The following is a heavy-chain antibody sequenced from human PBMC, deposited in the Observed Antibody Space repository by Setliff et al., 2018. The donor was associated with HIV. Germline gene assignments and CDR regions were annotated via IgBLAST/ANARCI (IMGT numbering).Heavy chain of an antibody. CDR3: ARYNFRRGYWDYFDY. CDR2: IFPNDEK. D-gene: IGHD3-3*01. V-gene: IGHV2-26*01. CDR1: GFSLSNTRMG. J-gene: IGHJ4*02. Sequence: SGPTLVNPTETLTLTCTVSGFSLSNTRMGVSWIRQPPWKALEWLAHIFPNDEKSYSASLKSRVTISEDTSKSQVVLTMTNMDPLDTATYFCARYNFRRGYWDYFDYWGQGTQVTVSS.